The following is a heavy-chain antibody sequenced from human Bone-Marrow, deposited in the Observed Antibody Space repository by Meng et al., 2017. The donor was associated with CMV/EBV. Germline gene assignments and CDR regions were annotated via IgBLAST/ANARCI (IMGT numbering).Heavy chain of an antibody. Sequence: GGSLRLSCAASGFTFSSYAMSWVRQAPGKGLEWVSAISASGSSTYYADSVKGRFTISRDNSKNTLYLQMNSLRTEDTAVYYCARGLPTLQFDYWGQGTLVTVSS. CDR1: GFTFSSYA. J-gene: IGHJ4*02. D-gene: IGHD5-12*01. CDR3: ARGLPTLQFDY. V-gene: IGHV3-23*01. CDR2: ISASGSST.